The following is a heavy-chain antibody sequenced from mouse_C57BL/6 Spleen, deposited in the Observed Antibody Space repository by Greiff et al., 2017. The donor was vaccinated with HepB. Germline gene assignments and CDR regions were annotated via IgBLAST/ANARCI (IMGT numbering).Heavy chain of an antibody. CDR2: ISYDGSN. J-gene: IGHJ2*01. CDR3: ASNWYFDY. Sequence: EVKFEESGPGLVKPSQSLSLTCSVTGYSITSGYYWNWIRQFPGNKLEWMGYISYDGSNNYNPSLKNRISITRDTSKNQFFLKLNSVTTEDTATYYCASNWYFDYWGQGTTLTVSS. D-gene: IGHD4-1*02. V-gene: IGHV3-6*01. CDR1: GYSITSGYY.